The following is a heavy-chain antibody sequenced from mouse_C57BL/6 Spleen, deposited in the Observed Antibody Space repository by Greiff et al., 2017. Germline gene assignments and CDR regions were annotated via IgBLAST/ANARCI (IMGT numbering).Heavy chain of an antibody. CDR2: IYPGDGDT. Sequence: QVHVKQSGPELVKPGASVKISCKASGYAFSSSWMNWVKQRPGKGLEWIGRIYPGDGDTNYNGKFKGKATLTADKSSSTAYMQLSSLTSEDSAVYFCAREETYYSNYAWFAYWGQGTLVTVSA. D-gene: IGHD2-5*01. V-gene: IGHV1-82*01. J-gene: IGHJ3*01. CDR3: AREETYYSNYAWFAY. CDR1: GYAFSSSW.